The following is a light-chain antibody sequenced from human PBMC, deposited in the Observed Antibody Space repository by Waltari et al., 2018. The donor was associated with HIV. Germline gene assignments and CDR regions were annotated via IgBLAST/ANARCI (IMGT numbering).Light chain of an antibody. CDR2: EAS. CDR1: QSIGKR. CDR3: QQYGSSPPDT. J-gene: IGKJ2*01. Sequence: DIQMTQSPSTVSASVGDTVTVTCRASQSIGKRLAWYQQKPGKAPELLIYEASTLAAGVLSIVRGGGSETDCTLTISRLEPEDFAVYYCQQYGSSPPDTFGQGTKLEIK. V-gene: IGKV1-5*03.